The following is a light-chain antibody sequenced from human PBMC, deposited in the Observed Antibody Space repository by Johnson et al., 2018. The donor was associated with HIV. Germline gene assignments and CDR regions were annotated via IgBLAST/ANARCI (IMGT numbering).Light chain of an antibody. J-gene: IGLJ1*01. CDR3: VTWDGSRSAYV. CDR2: DNN. Sequence: QSLLTQPPSVSAAPGQKVTISCSGNNCDIGNNYISCHQQLPGTAPMFLIYDNNKRPSGIPDRFSGSKSGMSATLGITRLQPGDEADYYCVTWDGSRSAYVCGAGTKVTVL. V-gene: IGLV1-51*01. CDR1: NCDIGNNY.